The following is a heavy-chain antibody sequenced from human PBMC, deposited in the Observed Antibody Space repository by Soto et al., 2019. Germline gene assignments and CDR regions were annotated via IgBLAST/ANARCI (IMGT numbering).Heavy chain of an antibody. V-gene: IGHV3-23*01. J-gene: IGHJ3*02. D-gene: IGHD3-22*01. CDR2: ISGSGGST. Sequence: GGSLRLSCAASVFTFSSYAMIWVRQAPGKGLEWVSAISGSGGSTYYADSVKGRFTISRDNSKNTLYLQMNSLRAEDTAVYYCAKDPVTMIVVTAGAFDIWGQGTMVTVSS. CDR1: VFTFSSYA. CDR3: AKDPVTMIVVTAGAFDI.